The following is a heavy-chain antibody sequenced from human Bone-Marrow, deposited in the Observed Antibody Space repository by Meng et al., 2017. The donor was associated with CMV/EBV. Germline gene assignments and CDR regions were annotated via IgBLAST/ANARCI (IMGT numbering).Heavy chain of an antibody. CDR3: ARVPSSHIFGVGGGYYGMDV. J-gene: IGHJ6*02. CDR1: GYTFTSYD. Sequence: ASVKVSCKASGYTFTSYDINWVRQATGQGLEWMGWMNPNSGNTGYAQKFQGRVTMTRNTSISTAYMELSSLRSEDTAVYYCARVPSSHIFGVGGGYYGMDVWGQGTTVTVSS. D-gene: IGHD3-3*01. CDR2: MNPNSGNT. V-gene: IGHV1-8*01.